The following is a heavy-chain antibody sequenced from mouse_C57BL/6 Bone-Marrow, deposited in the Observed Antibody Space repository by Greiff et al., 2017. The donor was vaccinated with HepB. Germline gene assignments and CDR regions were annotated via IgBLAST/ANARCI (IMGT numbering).Heavy chain of an antibody. Sequence: VQLQQPGAELVKPGASVKLSCKASGYTFTSYWMHWVKQRPGQGLEWIGMIHPNSGSTNYNEKFKSKATLTVDKSSSTAYMQLSSLTSEDSAVYYCARSVPYYSNYEGYFDVWGTGTTVTVSS. CDR3: ARSVPYYSNYEGYFDV. CDR2: IHPNSGST. CDR1: GYTFTSYW. D-gene: IGHD2-5*01. V-gene: IGHV1-64*01. J-gene: IGHJ1*03.